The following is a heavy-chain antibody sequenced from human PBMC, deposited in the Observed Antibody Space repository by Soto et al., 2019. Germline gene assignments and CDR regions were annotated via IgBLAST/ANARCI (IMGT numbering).Heavy chain of an antibody. D-gene: IGHD5-12*01. CDR2: IYYSGST. CDR1: GRSISSYY. Sequence: SDTLSLTCTGSGRSISSYYWSWIRQPPGKGLEWIGYIYYSGSTNYNPSLKSRVTISVDTSKNQFSLKLSSVTAADTAVYYRARASGYSGYAWFDPWGQGTLVTVSS. CDR3: ARASGYSGYAWFDP. V-gene: IGHV4-59*01. J-gene: IGHJ5*02.